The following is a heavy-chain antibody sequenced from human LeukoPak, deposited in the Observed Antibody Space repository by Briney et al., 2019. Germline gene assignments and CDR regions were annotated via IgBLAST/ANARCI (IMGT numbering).Heavy chain of an antibody. CDR3: ARARALQGSGWYGRYYYYGMDV. CDR1: GYTFTGYY. J-gene: IGHJ6*02. V-gene: IGHV1-2*04. Sequence: ASVKVSCKASGYTFTGYYMHWVRQAPGQGLEWMGWINPNSGGTNYAQKFQGWVTMTRDTSISTAYMELSRLRSDDTAVYYCARARALQGSGWYGRYYYYGMDVWGQGTTVTVSS. D-gene: IGHD6-19*01. CDR2: INPNSGGT.